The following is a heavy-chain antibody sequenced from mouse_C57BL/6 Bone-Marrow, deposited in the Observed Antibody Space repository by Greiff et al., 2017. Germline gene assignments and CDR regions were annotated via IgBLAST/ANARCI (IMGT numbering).Heavy chain of an antibody. V-gene: IGHV5-6*01. D-gene: IGHD2-5*01. CDR3: AWHVSYYSNYHYYCALDY. CDR1: GFTFSSYG. CDR2: ISRGGSYT. Sequence: EVQVVESGGDLVKPGASLKISCAASGFTFSSYGMSWVRQTPDKGLEWVATISRGGSYTYYPDSVKGRFTISRDNAKNTLYLQMSSLKSEDTALYYCAWHVSYYSNYHYYCALDYWGQGTSVTVSA. J-gene: IGHJ4*01.